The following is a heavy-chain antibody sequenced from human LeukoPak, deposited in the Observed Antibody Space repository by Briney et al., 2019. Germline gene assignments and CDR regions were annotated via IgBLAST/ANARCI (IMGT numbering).Heavy chain of an antibody. Sequence: PGGSLRLSCAASGFTFSNYAMSWVRQAPGKGLEWVSAITDSGGGTYYADSVKGRFTISRDNSENKLYLQMHSLRAEDTAVYYCAKHLNGTKSSDYWGQGALVTVSS. CDR3: AKHLNGTKSSDY. V-gene: IGHV3-23*01. J-gene: IGHJ4*02. CDR1: GFTFSNYA. CDR2: ITDSGGGT. D-gene: IGHD1-7*01.